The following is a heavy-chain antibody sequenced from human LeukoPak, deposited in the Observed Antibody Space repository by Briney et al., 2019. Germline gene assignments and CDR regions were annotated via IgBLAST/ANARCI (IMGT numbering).Heavy chain of an antibody. CDR2: IYYSGST. CDR3: ARDFYDILTGYYSSFDY. D-gene: IGHD3-9*01. V-gene: IGHV4-39*07. J-gene: IGHJ4*02. CDR1: GFTFSSYA. Sequence: GSLRLSCAASGFTFSSYAMSWVRQPPGKGLGWIGRIYYSGSTYYNPFLKSRVTISVDTSKNQFSLKLSSVTAADTAVYYCARDFYDILTGYYSSFDYWGQGTLVTVSS.